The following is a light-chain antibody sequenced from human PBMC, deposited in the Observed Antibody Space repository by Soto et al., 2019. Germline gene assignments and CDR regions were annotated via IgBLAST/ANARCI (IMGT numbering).Light chain of an antibody. CDR3: QQANSFPPFT. Sequence: DIQMTQSPSSVSASVGDRVTITCRASQGLSSWLAWYQQKPGKAPTLLIYAASSLQSGVPSRFSGSGSGTDFTLTITSLQPEDFATYYCQQANSFPPFTFGPGTKVDIK. CDR1: QGLSSW. CDR2: AAS. J-gene: IGKJ3*01. V-gene: IGKV1D-12*01.